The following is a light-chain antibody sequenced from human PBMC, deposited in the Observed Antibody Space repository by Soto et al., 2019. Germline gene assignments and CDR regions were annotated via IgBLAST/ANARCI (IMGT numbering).Light chain of an antibody. CDR2: GAS. CDR1: QTIYSN. CDR3: QQYNSYS. J-gene: IGKJ1*01. V-gene: IGKV3D-15*01. Sequence: IMMTQSPATLSVSPGERATLSCRAGQTIYSNVAWYQQKPGQAPRLLIYGASSRATGIPDRFSGSGSGTDFTLTISSLQPDDFATYYCQQYNSYSFGQGTKVEIK.